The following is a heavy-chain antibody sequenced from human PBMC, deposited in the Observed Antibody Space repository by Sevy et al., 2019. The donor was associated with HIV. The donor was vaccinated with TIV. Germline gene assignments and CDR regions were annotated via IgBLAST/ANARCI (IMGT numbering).Heavy chain of an antibody. CDR2: ISGGDDST. J-gene: IGHJ3*01. CDR3: AKDLVILVEEAFDV. Sequence: GGSLRLSCAASGFTFSNYAMSWVRQAPGKGLEWVSAISGGDDSTYYAGSVKGRFTISRDNSKNTLYLQMNSLRAEDTAVYYCAKDLVILVEEAFDVWGQGTLVTVSS. V-gene: IGHV3-23*01. D-gene: IGHD3-22*01. CDR1: GFTFSNYA.